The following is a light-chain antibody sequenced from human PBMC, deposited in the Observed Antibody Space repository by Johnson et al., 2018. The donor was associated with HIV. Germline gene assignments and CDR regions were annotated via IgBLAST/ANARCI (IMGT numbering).Light chain of an antibody. V-gene: IGLV1-51*02. CDR3: GRWDLRRSAGNF. CDR1: RSNIGNNY. J-gene: IGLJ1*01. Sequence: QSVLTQPPSVSAAPGQKVTISCSGSRSNIGNNYVSWYQQLPGTAPKLLIYENNKRPSGIPDRFSGSKSGTSATLGITGLQTGDEADYYCGRWDLRRSAGNFFGTGTKVTVL. CDR2: ENN.